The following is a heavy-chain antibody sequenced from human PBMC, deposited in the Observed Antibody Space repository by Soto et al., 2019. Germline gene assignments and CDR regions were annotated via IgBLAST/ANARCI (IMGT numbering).Heavy chain of an antibody. Sequence: ASVKVSCKASGYTFTSYDISWVRQATGQGLEWMGWMNPKSGNTGYAQKFQGRVTMTRDSSISTAYMELSSLRSEDTAVYYCGRDIGDGYCSGGSCYDVFDIWAKGKMVTVSS. J-gene: IGHJ3*02. CDR1: GYTFTSYD. CDR3: GRDIGDGYCSGGSCYDVFDI. D-gene: IGHD2-15*01. CDR2: MNPKSGNT. V-gene: IGHV1-8*01.